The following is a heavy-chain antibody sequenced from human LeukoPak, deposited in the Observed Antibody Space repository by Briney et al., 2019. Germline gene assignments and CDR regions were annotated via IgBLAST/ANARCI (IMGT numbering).Heavy chain of an antibody. CDR2: ITYDGSNK. CDR1: GFTFSSYG. D-gene: IGHD6-19*01. Sequence: GGSLRLSCAASGFTFSSYGMHWVRQAPGKGLEWVAGITYDGSNKYSVDSVKGRFTISRDNSKNTLYLQMNSLRAEDTAVYYCANGVAVAGTPPYDYWGQGTLVTVSS. J-gene: IGHJ4*02. CDR3: ANGVAVAGTPPYDY. V-gene: IGHV3-30*18.